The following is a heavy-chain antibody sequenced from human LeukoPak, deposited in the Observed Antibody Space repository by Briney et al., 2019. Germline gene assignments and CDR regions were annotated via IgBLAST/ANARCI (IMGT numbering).Heavy chain of an antibody. Sequence: GGSLRLSCAASGFTFSSYSMNWVRLAPGKGLEWISYISAGGTPVYYADSVEGRFTVSRDNEKNSLYLQLNSLRADDTAVYYCARDFRSSSWYIGDYWGQGAQVTASP. CDR2: ISAGGTPV. V-gene: IGHV3-48*01. CDR3: ARDFRSSSWYIGDY. CDR1: GFTFSSYS. D-gene: IGHD6-13*01. J-gene: IGHJ4*02.